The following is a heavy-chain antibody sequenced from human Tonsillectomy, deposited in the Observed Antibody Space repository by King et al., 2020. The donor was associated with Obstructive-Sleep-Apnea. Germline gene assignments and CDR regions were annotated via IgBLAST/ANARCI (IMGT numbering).Heavy chain of an antibody. CDR1: GFTFDDYA. D-gene: IGHD3-10*01. Sequence: VQLVESGGGLVQPARSLRLSCAASGFTFDDYAMHWVRHAPGKGLEWVSAISWNSGSIGYADSVKGRFTISRDNAKNSLYLQMNSLRAEDTALYYCAKGMRANYYGSGSYDYWGQGTLVTVSS. J-gene: IGHJ4*02. V-gene: IGHV3-9*01. CDR2: ISWNSGSI. CDR3: AKGMRANYYGSGSYDY.